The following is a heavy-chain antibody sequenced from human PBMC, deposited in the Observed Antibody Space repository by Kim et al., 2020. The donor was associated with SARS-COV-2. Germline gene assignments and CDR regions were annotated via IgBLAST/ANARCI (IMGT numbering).Heavy chain of an antibody. CDR1: GFTFSDYY. CDR3: ARDPSGYSGYDLGFDP. D-gene: IGHD5-12*01. Sequence: GGSLRLSCAASGFTFSDYYMSWIRQAPGKGLEWVSYISSSGSTIYYADSVKGRFTISRDNAKNSLYLQMNSLRAEDTAVYYCARDPSGYSGYDLGFDPWGQGTLVTVSS. J-gene: IGHJ5*02. V-gene: IGHV3-11*01. CDR2: ISSSGSTI.